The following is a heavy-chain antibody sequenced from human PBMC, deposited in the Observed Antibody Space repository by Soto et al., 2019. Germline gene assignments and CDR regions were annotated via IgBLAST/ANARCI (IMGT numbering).Heavy chain of an antibody. J-gene: IGHJ4*02. V-gene: IGHV1-69*13. CDR2: IIPIFGTA. CDR3: ELPSPPGPYYFDY. CDR1: GGTFSSYA. Sequence: GASVKVSCKASGGTFSSYAISWVRQAPGQGLEWMGGIIPIFGTANYAQKFQGRVTITADESTSTAYMELSSLRSEDTAVYYCELPSPPGPYYFDYWGQGTLVTVSS. D-gene: IGHD3-10*01.